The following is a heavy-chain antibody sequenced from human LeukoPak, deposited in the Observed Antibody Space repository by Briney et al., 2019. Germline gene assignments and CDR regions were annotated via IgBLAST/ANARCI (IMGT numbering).Heavy chain of an antibody. Sequence: GESLRISCKGSGYSFTNYWISWVRQMPGKGLEWMGKIDPSDSYTNYSPSFQGHVTISADKSISTAYLQWSSLKASDTAMYYCARHDYDILTGFLPTLDYWGQGTLVTVSP. D-gene: IGHD3-9*01. CDR2: IDPSDSYT. CDR1: GYSFTNYW. CDR3: ARHDYDILTGFLPTLDY. V-gene: IGHV5-10-1*01. J-gene: IGHJ4*02.